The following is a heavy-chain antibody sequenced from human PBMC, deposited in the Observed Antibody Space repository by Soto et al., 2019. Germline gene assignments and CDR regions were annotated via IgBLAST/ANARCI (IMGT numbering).Heavy chain of an antibody. J-gene: IGHJ4*02. CDR3: ARTGATTSHFDY. V-gene: IGHV4-4*02. CDR1: GGSISSSNW. Sequence: QVQLQESGPGLVKPSGNLSLTCAVSGGSISSSNWWSWVRQPPGKGLEWIGEIYHSGSTNYNPSLKRRVTISVDKSKNQFSLKLSSVTAADTAVYYCARTGATTSHFDYWGQGTLVTVSS. CDR2: IYHSGST. D-gene: IGHD1-26*01.